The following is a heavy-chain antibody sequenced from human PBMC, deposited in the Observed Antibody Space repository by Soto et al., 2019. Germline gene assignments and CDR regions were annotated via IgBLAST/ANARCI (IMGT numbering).Heavy chain of an antibody. Sequence: SETLSLTCTVSGGSISGHYWTWIRQPPRKGLEWIGYIFYSGSTNYNPSLKSRVTISVDTSKNQFSLKLNSVTAADTAVYYCARVGSSGWSPDYWGPGTLVTVSS. J-gene: IGHJ4*02. CDR1: GGSISGHY. CDR3: ARVGSSGWSPDY. V-gene: IGHV4-59*11. CDR2: IFYSGST. D-gene: IGHD6-19*01.